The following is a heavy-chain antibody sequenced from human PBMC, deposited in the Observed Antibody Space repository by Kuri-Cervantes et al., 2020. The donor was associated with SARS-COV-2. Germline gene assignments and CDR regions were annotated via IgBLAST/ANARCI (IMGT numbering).Heavy chain of an antibody. CDR1: GYSISSGYY. CDR2: INHSGST. V-gene: IGHV4-38-2*01. J-gene: IGHJ4*02. D-gene: IGHD3-10*01. Sequence: GSLRLSCAVSGYSISSGYYWGWIRQPPGKGLEWIGEINHSGSTNYNPSLKSRVTISVDTSKNQFSLKLSSVTAADTAVYYCARLGVGYYGSGSYYNQWGQGTLVTVSS. CDR3: ARLGVGYYGSGSYYNQ.